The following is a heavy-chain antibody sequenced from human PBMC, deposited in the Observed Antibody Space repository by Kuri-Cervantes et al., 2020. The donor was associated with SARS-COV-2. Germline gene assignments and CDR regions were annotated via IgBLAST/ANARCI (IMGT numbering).Heavy chain of an antibody. Sequence: GESLKISCAASGFTFSTYSMNWVRQAPGKGLEWLSYISSSSSTIHYADSVKGRFTISRDNAKNSLYLQMNSLRAEDTAVYYCARNRGSGWPFFDYWGQGTLVTVSS. V-gene: IGHV3-48*01. D-gene: IGHD6-19*01. J-gene: IGHJ4*02. CDR1: GFTFSTYS. CDR3: ARNRGSGWPFFDY. CDR2: ISSSSSTI.